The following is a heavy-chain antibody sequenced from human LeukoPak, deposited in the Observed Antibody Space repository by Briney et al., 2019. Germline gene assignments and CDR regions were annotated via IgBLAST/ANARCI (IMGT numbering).Heavy chain of an antibody. CDR3: ARAYSRGDSFYYCMDV. D-gene: IGHD6-13*01. CDR2: INWNGGRT. Sequence: GLSLRLSCTPSGFTFSTYAMQWVRETPGKGLERVSGINWNGGRTVYADSVKGGFTISRDNAKNSLYVQMNSLRAEATALYYCARAYSRGDSFYYCMDVWGKGTTVTVSS. CDR1: GFTFSTYA. J-gene: IGHJ6*03. V-gene: IGHV3-20*04.